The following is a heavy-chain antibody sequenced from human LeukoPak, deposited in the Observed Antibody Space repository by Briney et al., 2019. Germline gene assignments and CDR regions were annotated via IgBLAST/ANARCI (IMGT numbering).Heavy chain of an antibody. CDR2: ISSSSSYI. CDR1: GFTFSSYS. J-gene: IGHJ4*02. Sequence: GSLRLSCAASGFTFSSYSMNWVRQAPGKGLEWVSSISSSSSYIYYADSVKGRFTISRDNAKNSLYLQMNSLRAEDTAVYYCARTMFPTYYYDSSGPRALDYWGQGTLVTVSS. V-gene: IGHV3-21*01. CDR3: ARTMFPTYYYDSSGPRALDY. D-gene: IGHD3-22*01.